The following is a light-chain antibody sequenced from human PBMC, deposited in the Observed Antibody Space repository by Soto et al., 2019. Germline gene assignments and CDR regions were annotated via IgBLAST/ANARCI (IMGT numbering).Light chain of an antibody. J-gene: IGKJ1*01. CDR3: QQDGGSPRT. V-gene: IGKV3-20*01. CDR1: QSISSNF. Sequence: EIVLTQSPGTLSLSPGEGATLSCRASQSISSNFLAWYQQKRGQAPRLLIHGASNRATGIPDRFSGSGSGTDFTLTITRLEPEDFAVYDCQQDGGSPRTFGQGTKVEVK. CDR2: GAS.